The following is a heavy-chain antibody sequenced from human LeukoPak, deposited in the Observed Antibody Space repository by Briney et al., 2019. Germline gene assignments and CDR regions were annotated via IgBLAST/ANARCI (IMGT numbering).Heavy chain of an antibody. V-gene: IGHV4-31*03. CDR3: ARVPVRMDIVVVPAALNWFDP. D-gene: IGHD2-2*03. J-gene: IGHJ5*02. Sequence: SQTLSLTCTVSGGSISSGGYYWSWIRQHPGKGLEWIGYIYYSGSTYYNPSLKSRVTMSVDTSKNQFSLKLSSVTAADTAVYYCARVPVRMDIVVVPAALNWFDPWGQGTLVTVSS. CDR2: IYYSGST. CDR1: GGSISSGGYY.